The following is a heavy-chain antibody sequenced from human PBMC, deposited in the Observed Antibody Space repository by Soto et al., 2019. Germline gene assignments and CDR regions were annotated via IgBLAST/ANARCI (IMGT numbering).Heavy chain of an antibody. V-gene: IGHV1-2*02. J-gene: IGHJ6*02. CDR3: ARPSGLLAAPPGV. Sequence: GASVKVSCKASGYTFTGYYMHWVRQAPGQGLEWMGWINPNSGGTNYAQKFQGRVTMTRDTSISTAYMELSRLRSDDTAVYYCARPSGLLAAPPGVWGQGTTVTVSS. D-gene: IGHD2-8*02. CDR1: GYTFTGYY. CDR2: INPNSGGT.